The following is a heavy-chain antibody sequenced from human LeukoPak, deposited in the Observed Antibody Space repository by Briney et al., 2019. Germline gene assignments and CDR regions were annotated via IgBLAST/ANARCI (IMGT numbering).Heavy chain of an antibody. CDR3: TKWSGYGDS. V-gene: IGHV3-23*01. CDR1: GFTFSAHS. CDR2: ISASGDAT. D-gene: IGHD5-12*01. J-gene: IGHJ4*02. Sequence: GGSLRLSCAASGFTFSAHSMTWVRQAPGQGLEWVSGISASGDATFYADSVKGRFTISRDNSKNTVDLQMNSLRAEDTAVYYCTKWSGYGDSWGEGTLVTVSS.